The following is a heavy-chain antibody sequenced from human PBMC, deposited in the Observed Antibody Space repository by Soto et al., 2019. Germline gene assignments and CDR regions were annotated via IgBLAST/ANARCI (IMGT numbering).Heavy chain of an antibody. CDR1: VDSITSSSFC. CDR3: ARLDGNSADYYYGMDV. D-gene: IGHD6-19*01. J-gene: IGHJ6*02. Sequence: SETLSLTCTVSVDSITSSSFCWGWILQPPGKGLEWIGTICYSGSTYYNPSLQSRVTMSVDTSKNQFSLKLSSVTAADTGVYYCARLDGNSADYYYGMDVWGRGTTVTVSS. V-gene: IGHV4-39*01. CDR2: ICYSGST.